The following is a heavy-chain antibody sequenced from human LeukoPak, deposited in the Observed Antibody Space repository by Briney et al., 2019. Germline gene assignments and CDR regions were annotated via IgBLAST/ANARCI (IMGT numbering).Heavy chain of an antibody. CDR3: AKGYGDGTFDY. CDR1: GFTFSSYA. Sequence: GRSLRLSCAASGFTFSSYAMSWVRQAPGKGLEWVSAISGSGGSTYYADSVKGRFTTSRDNSKNTLYLQMNSLRAEDTAVYYCAKGYGDGTFDYWGQGTLVTVSS. J-gene: IGHJ4*02. CDR2: ISGSGGST. D-gene: IGHD4-17*01. V-gene: IGHV3-23*01.